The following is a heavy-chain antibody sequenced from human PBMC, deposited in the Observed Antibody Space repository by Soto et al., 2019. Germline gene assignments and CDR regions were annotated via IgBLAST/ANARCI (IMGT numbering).Heavy chain of an antibody. CDR3: ASDVAGTFCAFDI. CDR1: GYTFTGYY. J-gene: IGHJ3*02. D-gene: IGHD6-19*01. CDR2: INPNSGGT. V-gene: IGHV1-2*04. Sequence: ASVKVSCKASGYTFTGYYMHWVRQAPGQGLEWMGWINPNSGGTNYAQKFQGWVTMTRDTSISTAYMELSRLRSDDTAVYYCASDVAGTFCAFDIWGQGTMVTVSS.